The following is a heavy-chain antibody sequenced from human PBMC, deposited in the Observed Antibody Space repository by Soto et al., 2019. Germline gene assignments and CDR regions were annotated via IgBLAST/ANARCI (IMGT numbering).Heavy chain of an antibody. CDR3: ARDTGDGTFDF. CDR2: INAGYGNT. Sequence: GVSVKVSCKASGYTFIIYAMHLVRQAPGQRLEWMGWINAGYGNTKSSQKFQDRVTISRDTSASTAYMELTSLRSEDTAVYYCARDTGDGTFDFWGQGTLVTVSS. D-gene: IGHD7-27*01. V-gene: IGHV1-3*01. J-gene: IGHJ4*02. CDR1: GYTFIIYA.